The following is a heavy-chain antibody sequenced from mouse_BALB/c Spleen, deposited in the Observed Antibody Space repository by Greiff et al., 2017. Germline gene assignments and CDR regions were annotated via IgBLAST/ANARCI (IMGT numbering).Heavy chain of an antibody. CDR3: ARDYERAMDY. D-gene: IGHD1-1*01. V-gene: IGHV5-15*02. Sequence: EVNVVESGGGLVQPGGSRKLSCAASGFTFSDYGMAWVRQAPGKGPEWVAFISNLAYSIYYADTVTGRFTISRENAKNTLYLEMSSLRSEDTAMYYCARDYERAMDYWGQGTSVTVSS. CDR1: GFTFSDYG. CDR2: ISNLAYSI. J-gene: IGHJ4*01.